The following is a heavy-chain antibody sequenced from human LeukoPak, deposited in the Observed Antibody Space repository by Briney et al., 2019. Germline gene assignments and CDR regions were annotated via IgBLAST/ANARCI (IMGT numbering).Heavy chain of an antibody. D-gene: IGHD6-13*01. V-gene: IGHV1-18*01. CDR1: GYTXTSYG. J-gene: IGHJ4*02. CDR3: ASGVRTGIAAAAPFDY. Sequence: ASVKVSCKASGYTXTSYGISWVRQAPGQGLEWMGWISAYNGNTNYAQKLQGRVTMTTDTSTSTAYMELRSLRSDDTAVYYCASGVRTGIAAAAPFDYWGQGTLVTVSS. CDR2: ISAYNGNT.